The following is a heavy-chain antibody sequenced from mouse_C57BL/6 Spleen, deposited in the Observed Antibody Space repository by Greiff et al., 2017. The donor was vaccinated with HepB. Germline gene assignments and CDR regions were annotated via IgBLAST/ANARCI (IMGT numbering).Heavy chain of an antibody. CDR2: IYPGDGDT. V-gene: IGHV1-82*01. Sequence: QVQLQQSGPELVKPGASVKISCKASGYAFSSSWMNWVKQMPGKGLEWIGRIYPGDGDTNYNGKFKGKATLTADESSSTAYMQLSSLTSEDSAVYFGANPDGYYSMDYWGQGTSVTVSS. CDR1: GYAFSSSW. J-gene: IGHJ4*01. D-gene: IGHD2-3*01. CDR3: ANPDGYYSMDY.